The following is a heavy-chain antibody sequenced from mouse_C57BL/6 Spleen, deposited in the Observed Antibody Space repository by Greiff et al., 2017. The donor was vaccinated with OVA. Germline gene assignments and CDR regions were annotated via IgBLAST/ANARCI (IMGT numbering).Heavy chain of an antibody. CDR2: IDPSDSYT. D-gene: IGHD2-5*01. J-gene: IGHJ4*01. Sequence: QVQLQQPGAELVRPGTSVKLSCKASGYTFTSYWMHWVKQRPGQGLEWIGVIDPSDSYTNYNQKFKGKATLTVDTSSSTAYMQLSSLTSEDSAVYYCARAPPYSNYGGYAMDYWGQGTSVTVSS. CDR1: GYTFTSYW. CDR3: ARAPPYSNYGGYAMDY. V-gene: IGHV1-59*01.